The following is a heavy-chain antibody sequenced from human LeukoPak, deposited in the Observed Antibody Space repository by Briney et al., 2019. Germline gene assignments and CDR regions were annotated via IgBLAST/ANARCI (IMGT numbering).Heavy chain of an antibody. D-gene: IGHD5-24*01. Sequence: SETLSLTCTVSGGSISSYYWSWIRQPPGKGLEWIGYIYYSGSTNYNPSLKSRVTMSVDTSKNQFSLKLSSVTAADTAVHYCARRRSGLHLLDAFDIWGQGTMVTVSS. CDR1: GGSISSYY. V-gene: IGHV4-59*08. CDR3: ARRRSGLHLLDAFDI. J-gene: IGHJ3*02. CDR2: IYYSGST.